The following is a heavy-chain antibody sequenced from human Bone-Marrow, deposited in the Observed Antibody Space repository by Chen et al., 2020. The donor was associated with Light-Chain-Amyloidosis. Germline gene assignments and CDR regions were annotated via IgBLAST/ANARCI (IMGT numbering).Heavy chain of an antibody. J-gene: IGHJ4*02. CDR1: GFNFSSFG. V-gene: IGHV3-23*04. Sequence: EVQLVESGGGLVQPGGSLRLSCATSGFNFSSFGMSWVRQAPGKGLEWVSTVSGSTVSTYYAGAVKGRFIMSRDNSESTLYLQKNSLRAGDTAVYFCTRKGGYFDFWGQGSLVTVSS. CDR2: VSGSTVST. D-gene: IGHD3-10*01. CDR3: TRKGGYFDF.